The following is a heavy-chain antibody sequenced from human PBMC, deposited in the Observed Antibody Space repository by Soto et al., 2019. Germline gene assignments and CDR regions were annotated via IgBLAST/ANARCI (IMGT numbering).Heavy chain of an antibody. Sequence: SETLSLTCTVSGGSISSYYWSWIRQPPGKGLEWIGYIYYSGSTNYNPSLKSRVTISVDTSKNQFSLKLSSVTAADTAVYYCARRLTGRGIAAAGTGVGYWGQGTLVTVSS. V-gene: IGHV4-59*08. CDR2: IYYSGST. D-gene: IGHD6-13*01. J-gene: IGHJ4*02. CDR1: GGSISSYY. CDR3: ARRLTGRGIAAAGTGVGY.